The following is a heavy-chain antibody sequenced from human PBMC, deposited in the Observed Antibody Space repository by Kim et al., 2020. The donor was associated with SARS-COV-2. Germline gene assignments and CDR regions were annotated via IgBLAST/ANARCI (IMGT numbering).Heavy chain of an antibody. J-gene: IGHJ4*02. Sequence: SETLSLTCAVYGGSFSGYYWSWIRQPPGKGLEWIGEINHSGSTNYNPSLKSRVTISVDTSKNQFSLKLSSVTAADTAVYYCARRRVWGSYRYFYFDYWGQGTLVTVSS. D-gene: IGHD3-16*02. CDR3: ARRRVWGSYRYFYFDY. V-gene: IGHV4-34*01. CDR2: INHSGST. CDR1: GGSFSGYY.